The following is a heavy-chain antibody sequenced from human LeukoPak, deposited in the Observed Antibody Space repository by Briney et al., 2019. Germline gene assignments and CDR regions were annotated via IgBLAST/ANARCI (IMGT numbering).Heavy chain of an antibody. CDR2: INPNSGGT. Sequence: ASVKVSCKASGYTFTGHYMHWVRQAPGQGLEWMGRINPNSGGTNYAQKFQGRVTMTRDTSISTAYMELSRLRSDDTAVYYCARESINYYDSSGYFDYWGQGTLVTVSS. J-gene: IGHJ4*02. CDR1: GYTFTGHY. CDR3: ARESINYYDSSGYFDY. V-gene: IGHV1-2*06. D-gene: IGHD3-22*01.